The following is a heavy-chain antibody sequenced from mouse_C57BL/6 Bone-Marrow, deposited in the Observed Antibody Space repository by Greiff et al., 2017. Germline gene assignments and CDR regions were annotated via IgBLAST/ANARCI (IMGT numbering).Heavy chain of an antibody. Sequence: QVQLQQPGAELVKPGASVKLSCKASGYTFTSYWMHWVKQRPGQGLEWIGMIHPNSGSTNYNEKFKSKATLTVAKSSSTAYMQLSSLTSEDSAVYYCARGSSYGGYYFDYWGQGTTLTVSS. V-gene: IGHV1-64*01. D-gene: IGHD1-1*01. CDR1: GYTFTSYW. CDR2: IHPNSGST. CDR3: ARGSSYGGYYFDY. J-gene: IGHJ2*01.